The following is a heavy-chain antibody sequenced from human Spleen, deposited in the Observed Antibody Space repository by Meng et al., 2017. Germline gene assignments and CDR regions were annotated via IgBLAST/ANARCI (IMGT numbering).Heavy chain of an antibody. CDR2: INHSGST. CDR3: ARGPTTMAHDFDY. J-gene: IGHJ4*02. CDR1: GGSFSDYY. V-gene: IGHV4-34*01. Sequence: QVQLQQWGAGLLKPSETLSLTCAVYGGSFSDYYWSWIRQPPGKGLEWIGEINHSGSTNYNPSLESRATISVDTSQNNLSLKLSSVTAADSAVYYCARGPTTMAHDFDYWGQGTLVTVPS. D-gene: IGHD4-11*01.